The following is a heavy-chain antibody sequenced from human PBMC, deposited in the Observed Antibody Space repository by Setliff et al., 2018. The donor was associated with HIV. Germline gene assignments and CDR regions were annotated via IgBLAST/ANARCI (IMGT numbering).Heavy chain of an antibody. Sequence: PSETLSLTCAVSAYSILSHYYWGWIRQPPGKVLEWIGTIYHSGSTYYNTSLKSRVTISVDTSKNQFSLKLSSVTAADTVVYYCASFHNSYGLGVFDHWGQGIRVTVSS. CDR2: IYHSGST. J-gene: IGHJ4*02. CDR3: ASFHNSYGLGVFDH. V-gene: IGHV4-38-2*01. D-gene: IGHD3-10*01. CDR1: AYSILSHYY.